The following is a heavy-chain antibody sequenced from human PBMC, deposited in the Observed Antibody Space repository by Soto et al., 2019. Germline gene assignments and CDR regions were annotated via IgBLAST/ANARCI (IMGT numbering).Heavy chain of an antibody. J-gene: IGHJ4*02. Sequence: EVQLLESGGGLVQPGGSLRLSCAASGFTFSSYAMSWVRQAPGKGLEWVSVISGSGGSTYYADSVKGRSTISRDNSKNTLYLQMNTLGAADTAVYYCASRTSRWYLDDWGQGTLVTVSS. CDR2: ISGSGGST. V-gene: IGHV3-23*01. D-gene: IGHD2-2*01. CDR1: GFTFSSYA. CDR3: ASRTSRWYLDD.